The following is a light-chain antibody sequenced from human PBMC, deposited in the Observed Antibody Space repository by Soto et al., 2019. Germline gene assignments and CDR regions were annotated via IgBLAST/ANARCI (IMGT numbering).Light chain of an antibody. J-gene: IGKJ3*01. CDR2: DAS. CDR1: QSIRNY. CDR3: QQRNNWPLT. Sequence: EIVLTQSPATLSLSPGERATPSCRASQSIRNYLAWYQQKPGQSPRLLIYDASNRATDVPARFSGSGSGTDFALSISRLEPENCAVYFCQQRNNWPLTFGPGTEEDI. V-gene: IGKV3-11*01.